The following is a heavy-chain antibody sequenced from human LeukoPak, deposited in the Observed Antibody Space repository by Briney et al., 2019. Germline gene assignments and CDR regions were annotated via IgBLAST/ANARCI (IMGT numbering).Heavy chain of an antibody. J-gene: IGHJ4*02. Sequence: ASVKVSCKASGDTFSSYAINWVRQAPGQGPEWMGRINPLLGIPNYPQKFQGRVTITADESTTTAYMELSSLRSEDTAVYYCAREVCREVGVVWPRLGGQDWLYDYWGQGTLVTVSS. CDR2: INPLLGIP. D-gene: IGHD5-12*01. V-gene: IGHV1-69*04. CDR1: GDTFSSYA. CDR3: AREVCREVGVVWPRLGGQDWLYDY.